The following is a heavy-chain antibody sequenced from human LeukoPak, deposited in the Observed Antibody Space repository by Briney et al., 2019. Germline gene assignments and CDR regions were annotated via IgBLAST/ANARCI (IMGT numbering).Heavy chain of an antibody. CDR1: GFTFSSYR. CDR2: ISSSSTYN. D-gene: IGHD2/OR15-2a*01. J-gene: IGHJ4*02. V-gene: IGHV3-21*01. CDR3: ARPDDLLLYDY. Sequence: GGSLRLSCAASGFTFSSYRMSWVRQAPGKGLEWVSSISSSSTYNYYADSVEGRFTISRDNSKSSLYLQMDSLRAEDTAVYYCARPDDLLLYDYRGQGTLVTVSS.